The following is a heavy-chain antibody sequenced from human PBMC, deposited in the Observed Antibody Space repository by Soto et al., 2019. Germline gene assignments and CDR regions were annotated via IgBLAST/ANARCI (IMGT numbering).Heavy chain of an antibody. CDR3: ARVRGYCTGGSCYVDS. D-gene: IGHD2-15*01. CDR2: ISAYNGNT. V-gene: IGHV1-18*04. CDR1: GYTFTSYG. J-gene: IGHJ4*02. Sequence: ASVKVSCKASGYTFTSYGISWVRQAPGQGFESMGWISAYNGNTNYAQKFQDRVTMTTDTSTTTAYMELRSLISDDTAVYYCARVRGYCTGGSCYVDSWGQGTLVTVSS.